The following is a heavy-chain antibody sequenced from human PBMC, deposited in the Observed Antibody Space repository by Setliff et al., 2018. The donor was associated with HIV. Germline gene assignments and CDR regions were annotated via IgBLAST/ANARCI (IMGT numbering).Heavy chain of an antibody. CDR1: GYTLSEYY. J-gene: IGHJ4*02. CDR2: IDPEDGET. CDR3: ATFLFRDSTDPYYRPPGDFPLYYFDY. Sequence: ASVQVSCKASGYTLSEYYMHWVQQAPGKGLEWMGRIDPEDGETLYAEKFRGRVTMTADMSTNTAYLELGSLRSEDTAVYYCATFLFRDSTDPYYRPPGDFPLYYFDYWAQGTLVTVSS. V-gene: IGHV1-69-2*01. D-gene: IGHD3-10*01.